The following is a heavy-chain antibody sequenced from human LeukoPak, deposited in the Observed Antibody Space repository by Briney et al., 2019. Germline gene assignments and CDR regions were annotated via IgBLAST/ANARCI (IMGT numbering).Heavy chain of an antibody. J-gene: IGHJ4*02. CDR1: GFTFSSYA. CDR3: ARDRCSSTSCYGEEAFDY. V-gene: IGHV3-30-3*01. Sequence: SGGSLRLSCAASGFTFSSYAMHWVRQAPGKGLEWVAVISYDGSNKYYADSVKGRFTISRDNSKNTLYLQMNSLRAEDTAVYYCARDRCSSTSCYGEEAFDYWGQGTLVTVSS. D-gene: IGHD2-2*01. CDR2: ISYDGSNK.